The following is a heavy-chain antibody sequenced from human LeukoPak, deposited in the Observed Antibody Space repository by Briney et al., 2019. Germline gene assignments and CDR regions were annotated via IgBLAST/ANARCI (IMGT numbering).Heavy chain of an antibody. Sequence: GGSLRLSCAASGFTFSSYSMNWVRQAPGKGLEWVSYISGSSSTIYYADSVKGRFTISRDNAKNSLYLQMNSLRAEDTAVYYCAREYSSSPLYYYYYMDVWGKGTTVTVSS. CDR3: AREYSSSPLYYYYYMDV. V-gene: IGHV3-48*01. CDR1: GFTFSSYS. D-gene: IGHD6-6*01. CDR2: ISGSSSTI. J-gene: IGHJ6*03.